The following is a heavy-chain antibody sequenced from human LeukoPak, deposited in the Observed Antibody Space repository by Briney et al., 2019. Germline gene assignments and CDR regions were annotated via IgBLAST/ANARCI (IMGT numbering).Heavy chain of an antibody. D-gene: IGHD3-10*01. J-gene: IGHJ6*02. CDR1: GFTFDEYT. CDR2: ISWDGVAT. V-gene: IGHV3-43*01. Sequence: GGSLRLSCAVSGFTFDEYTMHWVRQAPGKGLEWVSLISWDGVATSYADSVKGRFTISRDNSKNSLHLQMNSLRPEDTALYFCAKGDFGELLYSSYGMDVWGQGTTVTVSS. CDR3: AKGDFGELLYSSYGMDV.